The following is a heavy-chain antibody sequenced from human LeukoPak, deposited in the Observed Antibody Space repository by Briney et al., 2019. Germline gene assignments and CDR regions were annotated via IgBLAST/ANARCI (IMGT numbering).Heavy chain of an antibody. Sequence: ASVKVSCKTSGYTFTNYDITWVRQAPGQGLEWTGWITTNNGNTKYAETLQGRLILTTDASTTTAFMELTNLRSDDTAVYYCARMGRFSGAFDVWGQGTRVTVSS. J-gene: IGHJ3*01. CDR2: ITTNNGNT. D-gene: IGHD3-16*01. CDR3: ARMGRFSGAFDV. CDR1: GYTFTNYD. V-gene: IGHV1-18*01.